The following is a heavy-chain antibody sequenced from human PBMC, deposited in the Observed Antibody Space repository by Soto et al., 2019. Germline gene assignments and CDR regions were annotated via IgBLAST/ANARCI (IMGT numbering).Heavy chain of an antibody. V-gene: IGHV1-18*01. Sequence: QVNLVQSGAEVKNPGASVKVSCKASGYTFTNYPLAWVRRAPGHGLEWMGWISAHSGDTHYAQKFQDRVTMTTDTSQDTAFLELRTLTSDDSAVYYWARAISMLFVAPGYWGNGTLVAVSS. J-gene: IGHJ4*01. CDR3: ARAISMLFVAPGY. CDR2: ISAHSGDT. D-gene: IGHD3-10*01. CDR1: GYTFTNYP.